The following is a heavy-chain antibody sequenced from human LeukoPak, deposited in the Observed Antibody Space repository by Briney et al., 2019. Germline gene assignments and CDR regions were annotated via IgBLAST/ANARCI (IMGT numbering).Heavy chain of an antibody. J-gene: IGHJ6*03. CDR1: GGTFSSYA. Sequence: SVTVSCTASGGTFSSYAISWVRQAPGQGLEWMGRIIPIFGTANYAQKFQGRVTITADKSTSTAYMELSSLRSEDTAVYYCASYYDSSGYYPYYYYYYMDVWGKGTTVTVSS. D-gene: IGHD3-22*01. CDR3: ASYYDSSGYYPYYYYYYMDV. V-gene: IGHV1-69*06. CDR2: IIPIFGTA.